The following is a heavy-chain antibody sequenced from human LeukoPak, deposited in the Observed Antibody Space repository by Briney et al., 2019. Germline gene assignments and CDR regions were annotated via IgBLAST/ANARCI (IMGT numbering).Heavy chain of an antibody. CDR1: GITLSSYA. CDR2: ISESGAGT. Sequence: PGGSLRLSCAASGITLSSYAMNWVRQAPGKGLEWVSSISESGAGTYYADSVKGRSTISRDNSKNTLYLQMTSLRAEDTAVYYCAKMARNYYDSSGPLDYWGQGTLVTVSS. D-gene: IGHD3-22*01. J-gene: IGHJ4*02. V-gene: IGHV3-23*01. CDR3: AKMARNYYDSSGPLDY.